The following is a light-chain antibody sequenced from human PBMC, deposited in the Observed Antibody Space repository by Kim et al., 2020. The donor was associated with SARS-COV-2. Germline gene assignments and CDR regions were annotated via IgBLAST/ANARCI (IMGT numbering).Light chain of an antibody. CDR1: QSVGNY. V-gene: IGKV3-11*01. CDR3: QQRSNWYT. Sequence: EIVLTQSPATLSLSPGESATLSCRASQSVGNYLAWYQQKPGQAPRLLISDASNRATDIPARFSGSGSGTDFTLTISSLEPEDFAVYYCQQRSNWYTFGQGTKLEIK. J-gene: IGKJ2*01. CDR2: DAS.